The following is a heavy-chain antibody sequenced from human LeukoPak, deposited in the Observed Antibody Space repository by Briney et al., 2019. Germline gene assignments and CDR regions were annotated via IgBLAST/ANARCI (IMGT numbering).Heavy chain of an antibody. Sequence: SETLSLTCAVSGGSLSSSSYYWGWIRQPPGKGLEWLGSIYYSGSTYYNPSLKSRATISVGTPKNQFSLKLSSVTAAATAVYYCARHRRDGYKWAPDYWGQGTLVTVSS. CDR3: ARHRRDGYKWAPDY. CDR1: GGSLSSSSYY. CDR2: IYYSGST. V-gene: IGHV4-39*01. J-gene: IGHJ4*02. D-gene: IGHD5-24*01.